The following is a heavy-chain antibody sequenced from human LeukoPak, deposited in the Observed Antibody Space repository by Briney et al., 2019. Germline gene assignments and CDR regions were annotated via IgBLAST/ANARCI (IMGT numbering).Heavy chain of an antibody. CDR1: GGTFSSYA. Sequence: ASVKVSCKASGGTFSSYAISWVRQAPGQGLEWMGGIIPIFGTANYAQKFQGRVTITADKSTSTAYMELSSLRSEDTAVYYCAGAVAGEYYFDYWGQGTLVTVSS. J-gene: IGHJ4*02. CDR2: IIPIFGTA. D-gene: IGHD6-19*01. V-gene: IGHV1-69*06. CDR3: AGAVAGEYYFDY.